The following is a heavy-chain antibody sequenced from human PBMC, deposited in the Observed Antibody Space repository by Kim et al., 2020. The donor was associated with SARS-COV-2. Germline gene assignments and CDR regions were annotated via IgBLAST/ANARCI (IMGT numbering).Heavy chain of an antibody. V-gene: IGHV3-7*04. J-gene: IGHJ4*02. CDR3: ARGRGYYIS. Sequence: SEKYYVDSVKGRFTISRDNAKNSVHLQMNSLRGEDTAVYYCARGRGYYISWGQGTLVTVSS. CDR2: SEK. D-gene: IGHD3-22*01.